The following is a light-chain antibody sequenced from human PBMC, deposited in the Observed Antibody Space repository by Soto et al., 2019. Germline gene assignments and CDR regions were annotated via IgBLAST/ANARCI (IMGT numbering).Light chain of an antibody. CDR3: SSYTSSSTVV. Sequence: SVLTQPASVSGSPGQSITISCTGTSSDVGGYNYVSWYQQHPGKAPKLMIYDVSNRPSGVSNRFSGSKSCNTASLTISGLQAEDEADYYCSSYTSSSTVVFGGGTQLTVL. V-gene: IGLV2-14*01. J-gene: IGLJ2*01. CDR1: SSDVGGYNY. CDR2: DVS.